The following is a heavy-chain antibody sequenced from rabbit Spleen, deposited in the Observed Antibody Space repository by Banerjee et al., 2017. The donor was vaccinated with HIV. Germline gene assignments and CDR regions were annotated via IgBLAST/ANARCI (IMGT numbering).Heavy chain of an antibody. CDR2: GAAGVSFTT. Sequence: QSLEESGGDLVKPGASLTLTCTASGFSFTYIDYLCWVRQPPGKGPEWIACGAAGVSFTTCYVSRAKGRFTISKTSSTPVTLQMTSLTAADTATYCCARSDYRYGYAGGAVANLWGQGTLVTVS. CDR1: GFSFTYIDY. V-gene: IGHV1S40*01. D-gene: IGHD6-1*01. CDR3: ARSDYRYGYAGGAVANL. J-gene: IGHJ4*01.